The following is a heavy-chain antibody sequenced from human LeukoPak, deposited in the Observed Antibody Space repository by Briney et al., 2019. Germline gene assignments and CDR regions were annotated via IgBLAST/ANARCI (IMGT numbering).Heavy chain of an antibody. CDR2: IYYGGST. CDR3: AGGSSTIFDY. Sequence: SDTLSLTCAVSGYSISSSNWWGWIRQPPGKGLEWIGFIYYGGSTYYNPSLKSRVTMSVDTSKNQFSLKLSSVTAVDTAVYYCAGGSSTIFDYWGQGTLVTVSS. D-gene: IGHD6-13*01. V-gene: IGHV4-28*01. J-gene: IGHJ4*02. CDR1: GYSISSSNW.